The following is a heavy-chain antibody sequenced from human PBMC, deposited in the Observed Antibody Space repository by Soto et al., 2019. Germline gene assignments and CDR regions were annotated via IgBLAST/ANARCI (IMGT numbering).Heavy chain of an antibody. CDR3: ARELERVFDY. D-gene: IGHD1-1*01. J-gene: IGHJ4*02. CDR1: GFTFSDYY. CDR2: ISSSGSYT. Sequence: GGSLRLSCAASGFTFSDYYMSWIRQAPGKGLEWVSYISSSGSYTNYADSVKGRFTISRDNSKNTLYLQMNSLRIEDTAVYYCARELERVFDYWGQGTLVTVSS. V-gene: IGHV3-11*06.